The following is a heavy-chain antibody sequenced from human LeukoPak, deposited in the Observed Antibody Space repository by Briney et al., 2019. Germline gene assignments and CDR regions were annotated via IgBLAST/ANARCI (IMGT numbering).Heavy chain of an antibody. CDR1: GFTFSSYS. V-gene: IGHV3-21*01. CDR3: ARSPCGSGGSCYGYYFDY. Sequence: GGSLRLSCTVSGFTFSSYSMNWVRQAPGKGLEWVSSISSSSSYIYYADSVKGRFTISRDNAKNSLYLQMNSLRAEDTAVYYCARSPCGSGGSCYGYYFDYWGQGTLVTVSS. J-gene: IGHJ4*02. CDR2: ISSSSSYI. D-gene: IGHD2-15*01.